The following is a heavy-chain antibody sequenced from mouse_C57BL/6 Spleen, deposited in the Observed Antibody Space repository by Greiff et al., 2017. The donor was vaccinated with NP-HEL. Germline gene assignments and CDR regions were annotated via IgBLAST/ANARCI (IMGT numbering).Heavy chain of an antibody. CDR1: GYTFTSYW. Sequence: VQLQQPGAELVMPGASVKLSCKASGYTFTSYWMHWVKQRPGQGLEWIGEIDPSDSYTNYNQKFKGKSTLTVDKSSSTAYMQLSSLTSEDSAVYYCARSYSNYLYYAMDYWGQGTSVTVSS. CDR3: ARSYSNYLYYAMDY. D-gene: IGHD2-5*01. J-gene: IGHJ4*01. V-gene: IGHV1-69*01. CDR2: IDPSDSYT.